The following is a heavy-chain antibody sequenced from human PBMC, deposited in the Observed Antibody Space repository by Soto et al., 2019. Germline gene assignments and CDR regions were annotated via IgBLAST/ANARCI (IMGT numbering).Heavy chain of an antibody. D-gene: IGHD1-1*01. V-gene: IGHV4-31*03. Sequence: QVQLQESGPGLVKPSQTLSLTCTVSGGSISSGGYYWSWIRQHPGKGLEWIGNIYYSGSTYYNPSLKSRVTISVDTSKNQFSLKLSSVTAADTAVYYCAREVANWNRHFDYWGQGTLVTVSS. CDR2: IYYSGST. CDR1: GGSISSGGYY. J-gene: IGHJ4*02. CDR3: AREVANWNRHFDY.